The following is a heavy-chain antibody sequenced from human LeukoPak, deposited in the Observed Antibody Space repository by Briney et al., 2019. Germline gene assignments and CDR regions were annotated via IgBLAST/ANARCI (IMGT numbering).Heavy chain of an antibody. V-gene: IGHV3-21*01. CDR3: TRDPSFDSTFYYGMDV. CDR1: GVTFINYT. CDR2: ISSSSTKI. D-gene: IGHD3-3*01. J-gene: IGHJ6*02. Sequence: PGGSLRLSCVGSGVTFINYTMNWVRQAPGKGLEWTSSISSSSTKIYYADSVKGRFTTARDNAKKSLYLQMNSLRAEDTAVYYCTRDPSFDSTFYYGMDVWGQGTTVTVSS.